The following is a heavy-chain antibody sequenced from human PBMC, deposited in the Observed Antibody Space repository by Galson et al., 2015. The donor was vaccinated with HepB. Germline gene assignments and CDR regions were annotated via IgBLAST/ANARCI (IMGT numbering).Heavy chain of an antibody. V-gene: IGHV3-23*01. D-gene: IGHD6-13*01. J-gene: IGHJ4*02. CDR2: ISGSGGAT. Sequence: SLRLSCAASGFTYFTFSSYGMTWVRQAPGKGLEWVSTISGSGGATYYADSVKGRFTISRDNSKNMLYLHMNSLRAEDTAVYLCAKDHAPYSSRWFPFDFWGQGTLVTVSS. CDR3: AKDHAPYSSRWFPFDF. CDR1: GFTYFTFSSYG.